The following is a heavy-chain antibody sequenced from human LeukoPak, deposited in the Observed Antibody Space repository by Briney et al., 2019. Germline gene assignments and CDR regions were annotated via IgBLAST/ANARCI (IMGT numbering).Heavy chain of an antibody. D-gene: IGHD3-10*01. V-gene: IGHV4-38-2*02. J-gene: IGHJ4*02. CDR1: GYSISSGYY. Sequence: PSETLSLTCTVSGYSISSGYYWGWIRQPPGKGLEWIGSIYHSGSTYYNPSLKSRVTISVDTSKNQFSLKLSSVTAADTAVYYCAGEYGSGRYYFDYWGQGTLVTVSS. CDR3: AGEYGSGRYYFDY. CDR2: IYHSGST.